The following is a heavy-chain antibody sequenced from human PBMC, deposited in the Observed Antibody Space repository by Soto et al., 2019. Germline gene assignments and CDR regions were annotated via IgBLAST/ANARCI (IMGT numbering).Heavy chain of an antibody. J-gene: IGHJ4*02. CDR3: AGRPRGGTYIY. Sequence: QLWLQESGPGLVKPSETLSLTCTVSGGSFSSSSYYWGWIRQPPGKGLEWIGSIYYSGSTYYNRTLKYRVTISVDTFKNQFSLKLSSVTAADTAVYYCAGRPRGGTYIYWGQGILVTVSS. V-gene: IGHV4-39*01. CDR2: IYYSGST. CDR1: GGSFSSSSYY. D-gene: IGHD3-16*01.